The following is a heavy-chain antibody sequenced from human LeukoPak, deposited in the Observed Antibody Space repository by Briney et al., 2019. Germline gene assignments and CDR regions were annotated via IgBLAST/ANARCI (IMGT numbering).Heavy chain of an antibody. CDR2: ISGSDGST. CDR3: ARESDFWSGYSGY. V-gene: IGHV3-23*01. CDR1: GFSFSSYA. Sequence: PGGSLRLSCAASGFSFSSYAMSWVRQAPGEGLEWVSGISGSDGSTYSADSVKGRFTISRDNSKNTLYLQMNSLRAEDTAVYYCARESDFWSGYSGYWGQGTLVTVSS. J-gene: IGHJ4*02. D-gene: IGHD3-3*01.